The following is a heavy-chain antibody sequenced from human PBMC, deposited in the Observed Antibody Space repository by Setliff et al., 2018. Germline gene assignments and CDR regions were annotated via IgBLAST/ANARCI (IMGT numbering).Heavy chain of an antibody. CDR2: IYPGDSDT. Sequence: GESLKISCKGSGYSFTSYWIGWVRQMPGKGLEWMGIIYPGDSDTRYSPSFQGQVTISADMFISTAYLQWSSLKASDTAMYYCARQFYYDSSGTGAFDIWGQGTMVTVSS. CDR3: ARQFYYDSSGTGAFDI. J-gene: IGHJ3*02. D-gene: IGHD3-22*01. CDR1: GYSFTSYW. V-gene: IGHV5-51*01.